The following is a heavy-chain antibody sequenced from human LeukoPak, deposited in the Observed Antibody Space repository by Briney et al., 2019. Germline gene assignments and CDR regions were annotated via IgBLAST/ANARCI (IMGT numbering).Heavy chain of an antibody. Sequence: PSETLSLTCTVSGGSISRYYWSWVRQAPGKGLEWVANIKQDGSEKYYVDSVKGRFTTSRDNAKNSLYLQMNSLRDEDTAVYYCARDFIKGSGYYYTFDYWGQGTLVTVSS. J-gene: IGHJ4*02. CDR1: GGSISRYY. V-gene: IGHV3-7*01. CDR3: ARDFIKGSGYYYTFDY. D-gene: IGHD3-22*01. CDR2: IKQDGSEK.